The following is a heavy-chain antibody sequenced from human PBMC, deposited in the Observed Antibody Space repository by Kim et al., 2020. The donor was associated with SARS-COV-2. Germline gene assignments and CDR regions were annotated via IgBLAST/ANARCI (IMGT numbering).Heavy chain of an antibody. V-gene: IGHV1-69*04. CDR1: GGTYA. Sequence: SVKVSCKASGGTYAITWVRQAPGQGLEWMGRIIPIPGIANYPQKFQGRVTITADKSTSTAYMELSSLRSEDTAVYYCARTMVRGEAFDIWGQGTMVTVS. J-gene: IGHJ3*02. CDR3: ARTMVRGEAFDI. D-gene: IGHD3-10*01. CDR2: IIPIPGIA.